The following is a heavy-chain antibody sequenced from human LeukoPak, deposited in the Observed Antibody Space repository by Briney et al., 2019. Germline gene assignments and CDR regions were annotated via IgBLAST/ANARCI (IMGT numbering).Heavy chain of an antibody. V-gene: IGHV5-51*01. Sequence: GESLKISCKGSGYSFSTYWIGWVRQMPGKGLEWMGIIYPGDSDTRYSPSFQGQVTISADKSISTAYLQWSSLKASDTAMYYCARHGRPGYTSAWYDFWGQGTLVTASS. D-gene: IGHD6-19*01. J-gene: IGHJ5*01. CDR1: GYSFSTYW. CDR2: IYPGDSDT. CDR3: ARHGRPGYTSAWYDF.